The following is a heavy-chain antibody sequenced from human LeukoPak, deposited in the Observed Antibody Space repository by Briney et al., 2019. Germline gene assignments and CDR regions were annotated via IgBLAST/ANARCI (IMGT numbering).Heavy chain of an antibody. J-gene: IGHJ6*02. CDR3: ARGPPEWLLSYGMDV. CDR2: IYHSGSP. Sequence: SGTLSLTCAVSGGSISSNNWWGWVRQPPGKGLEWIGEIYHSGSPNYNPSLKSRVTISVDKSRNHFSLNLSSVTAADTAVYYCARGPPEWLLSYGMDVWGQGTTVTVSS. V-gene: IGHV4-4*02. CDR1: GGSISSNNW. D-gene: IGHD3-3*01.